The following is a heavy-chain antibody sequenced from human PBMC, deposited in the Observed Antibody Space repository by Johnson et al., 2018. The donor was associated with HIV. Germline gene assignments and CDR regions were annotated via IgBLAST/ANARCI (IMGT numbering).Heavy chain of an antibody. CDR2: ISYGGNKQ. J-gene: IGHJ3*01. CDR3: ARDFGLGELSYETVDAFDF. D-gene: IGHD3-16*02. V-gene: IGHV3-30-3*01. Sequence: QVLLVEYGGGVVQPGRSLRLSCAASGFTFSSYAMHWVRQPPGKGLEWVAVISYGGNKQYYVDSVEGRFTISRDNSKDTLYMQMNNLTTEDTAVYSCARDFGLGELSYETVDAFDFWGPGTLVTVSS. CDR1: GFTFSSYA.